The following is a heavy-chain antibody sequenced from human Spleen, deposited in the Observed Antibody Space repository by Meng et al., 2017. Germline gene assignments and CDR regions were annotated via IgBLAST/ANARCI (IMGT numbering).Heavy chain of an antibody. CDR2: INHSGST. CDR3: ARGPTTMAHDFDY. Sequence: QVQVQQWGAGLVKPSETLSLTRVVSGGSFSDYYWSWIRQPPGKGLEWIGEINHSGSTNYNPSLESRATISVDTSQNNLSLKLSSVTAADSAVYYCARGPTTMAHDFDYWGQGTLVTVSS. J-gene: IGHJ4*02. D-gene: IGHD4-11*01. V-gene: IGHV4-34*01. CDR1: GGSFSDYY.